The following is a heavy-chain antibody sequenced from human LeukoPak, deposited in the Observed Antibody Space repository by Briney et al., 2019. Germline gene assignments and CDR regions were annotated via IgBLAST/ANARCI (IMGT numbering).Heavy chain of an antibody. CDR2: IHYSGNT. CDR3: ASTEWNYAR. CDR1: GGSISSYY. D-gene: IGHD1-7*01. J-gene: IGHJ4*02. V-gene: IGHV4-59*08. Sequence: SETLSLTYTVSGGSISSYYWSWMRQPPGKGLEWIGYIHYSGNTNYNPSLKSRVTISLDTSRTQFSLKLTSVTAADTAVYYCASTEWNYARWGQGILVTVSS.